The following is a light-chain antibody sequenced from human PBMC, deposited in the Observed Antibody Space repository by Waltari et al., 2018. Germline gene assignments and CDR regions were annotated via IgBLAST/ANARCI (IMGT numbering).Light chain of an antibody. V-gene: IGKV1D-13*01. CDR2: DGS. CDR1: QGIRDA. CDR3: QQFNNYVIT. J-gene: IGKJ5*01. Sequence: AIQWTQSPSSLSASVGDRVTITCRASQGIRDALVWYQQKPGKPPKLLIYDGSTLDRGVPSRFSGSGSGTDFTLTISSLQPEDFASYYCQQFNNYVITFGQGTRLDIK.